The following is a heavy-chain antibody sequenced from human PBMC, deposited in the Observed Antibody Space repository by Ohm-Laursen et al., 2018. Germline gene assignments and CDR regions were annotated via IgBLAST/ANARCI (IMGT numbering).Heavy chain of an antibody. Sequence: ASVKVSCNASGYTFTSYDINWVRQATGQGLEWMGWINPNSGNTGYAQKFQGRVTMTRNTSISTAYMELSSLRSEDTAVYYCARGGTGLDYYYYGMDVWGQGTTVTVSS. V-gene: IGHV1-8*01. CDR2: INPNSGNT. CDR3: ARGGTGLDYYYYGMDV. J-gene: IGHJ6*02. CDR1: GYTFTSYD.